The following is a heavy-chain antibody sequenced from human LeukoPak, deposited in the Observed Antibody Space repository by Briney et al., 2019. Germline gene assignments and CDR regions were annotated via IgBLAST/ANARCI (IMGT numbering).Heavy chain of an antibody. CDR3: ARSGYYDFWSGSFDI. CDR1: GGSFSGYY. CDR2: INHSGST. J-gene: IGHJ3*02. Sequence: SETLSLTCAVYGGSFSGYYWSWIRQPPGKGLEWIGEINHSGSTNYNPSLKSRVTISVDTSKNQFSLKLSSVTAADTAVYYCARSGYYDFWSGSFDIWGQGTMVTVSS. V-gene: IGHV4-34*01. D-gene: IGHD3-3*01.